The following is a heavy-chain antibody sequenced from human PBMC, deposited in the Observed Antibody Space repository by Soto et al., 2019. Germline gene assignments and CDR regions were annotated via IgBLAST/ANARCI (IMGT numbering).Heavy chain of an antibody. J-gene: IGHJ3*01. D-gene: IGHD3-16*02. CDR3: ARGTGITFGGVIGGAFDL. V-gene: IGHV3-11*06. CDR2: ISSSSSYT. CDR1: GFTFSDYY. Sequence: GGSLRLSCAASGFTFSDYYMSWIRQAPGKGLEWVSYISSSSSYTNYADSVKGRFTISRDNAKNSLYLQMNSLRAEDTAVYYCARGTGITFGGVIGGAFDLWGQGTMVTVS.